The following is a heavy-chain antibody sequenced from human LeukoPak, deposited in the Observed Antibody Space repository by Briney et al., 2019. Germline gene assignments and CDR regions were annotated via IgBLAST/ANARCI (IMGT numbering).Heavy chain of an antibody. CDR1: GYTFTSNY. CDR3: ARLTYNWNDKGAFDI. V-gene: IGHV1-46*01. J-gene: IGHJ3*02. Sequence: ASVKVSCKASGYTFTSNYMHWARQAPGQGLEWMGIINPSGGSTSYAQKFQGTVTMTRDTSTSTVYMELSSLRSEDTAVYYCARLTYNWNDKGAFDIWGQGTMVTVSS. D-gene: IGHD1-20*01. CDR2: INPSGGST.